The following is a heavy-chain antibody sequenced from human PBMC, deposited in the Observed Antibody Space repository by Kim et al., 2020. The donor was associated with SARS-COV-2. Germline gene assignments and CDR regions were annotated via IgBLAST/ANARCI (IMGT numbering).Heavy chain of an antibody. V-gene: IGHV3-49*04. CDR1: GFTFGDYA. CDR2: IRSNAYGGTT. Sequence: GGSLRLSCTDSGFTFGDYAMSWVRQAPGKGLEWVGFIRSNAYGGTTEYAASVKGRFTISRDDSKSIAYLQMNSLKTEDTAVYYCTRRKPATGYSSGWYLGYWGQGTLVTVSS. CDR3: TRRKPATGYSSGWYLGY. D-gene: IGHD6-19*01. J-gene: IGHJ4*02.